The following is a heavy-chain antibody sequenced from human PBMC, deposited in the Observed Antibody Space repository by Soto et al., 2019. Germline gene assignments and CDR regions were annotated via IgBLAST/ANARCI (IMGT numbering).Heavy chain of an antibody. D-gene: IGHD3-10*01. V-gene: IGHV4-39*01. Sequence: QLQLQESGPGLVKPSETLSLTCAVSGGFISSSTHFWAWIRQPPGKGLEWIATIYHNENTYYNPSLKSRVTRYIDTSKNQFSLRLSSVTAADTAVYFCARHGTYVSGRYFDSWGQGTLVAVSS. CDR1: GGFISSSTHF. CDR2: IYHNENT. J-gene: IGHJ4*02. CDR3: ARHGTYVSGRYFDS.